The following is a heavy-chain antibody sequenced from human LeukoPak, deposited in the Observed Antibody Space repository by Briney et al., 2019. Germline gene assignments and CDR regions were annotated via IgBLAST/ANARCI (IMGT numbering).Heavy chain of an antibody. CDR2: ISSSSSYI. J-gene: IGHJ4*02. V-gene: IGHV3-21*01. D-gene: IGHD4-17*01. CDR1: GFTFSSYS. Sequence: GGSLRLSCAASGFTFSSYSMNWVRQVPGKGLEWVSSISSSSSYIYYADSVKGRFTISRDNAKNSLYLQMNSLRAEDTAVYYCATSSDYGDYRTVDYWGQGTLVTVSS. CDR3: ATSSDYGDYRTVDY.